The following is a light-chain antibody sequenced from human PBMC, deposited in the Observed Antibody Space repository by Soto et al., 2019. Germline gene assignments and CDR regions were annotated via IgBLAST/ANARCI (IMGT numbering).Light chain of an antibody. V-gene: IGLV1-51*02. Sequence: QSALTQPPSVSAAPGQQVTISCSGSSSNIGNNYVSWFQHLPGATPKLLIYENNRRPTGIPDRFSGSKSATSATLGITGLQTGDEADYYCGTWDHSVSGYVFGTGTKVKVL. CDR2: ENN. J-gene: IGLJ1*01. CDR1: SSNIGNNY. CDR3: GTWDHSVSGYV.